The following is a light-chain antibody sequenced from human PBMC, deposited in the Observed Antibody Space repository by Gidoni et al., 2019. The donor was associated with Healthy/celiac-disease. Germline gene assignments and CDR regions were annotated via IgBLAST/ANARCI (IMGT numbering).Light chain of an antibody. Sequence: EIVMTHSPATLSVSPGERATLPCRASQSVSSNLALYQQKPGQATRLLIYGASTMATDIQARFSGSGSGTELTLTISSLQSEAFAVYYCQQYNSWRPLTFGGGTKVEIK. CDR3: QQYNSWRPLT. J-gene: IGKJ4*01. CDR1: QSVSSN. CDR2: GAS. V-gene: IGKV3-15*01.